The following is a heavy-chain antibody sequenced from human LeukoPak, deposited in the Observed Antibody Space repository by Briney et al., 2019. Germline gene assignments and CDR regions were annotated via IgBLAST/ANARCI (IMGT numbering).Heavy chain of an antibody. CDR2: LHPGDSDT. CDR1: GYRFTSYW. J-gene: IGHJ6*03. Sequence: GESLKISCKGSGYRFTSYWIGWVRQMPGKGLEWMGILHPGDSDTTYSPSFQGQVTISVDKSISTAYLQWSSLKASDTAMYYCARHWRIAADYYYMDVWGKGTTVTVSS. V-gene: IGHV5-51*01. CDR3: ARHWRIAADYYYMDV. D-gene: IGHD6-6*01.